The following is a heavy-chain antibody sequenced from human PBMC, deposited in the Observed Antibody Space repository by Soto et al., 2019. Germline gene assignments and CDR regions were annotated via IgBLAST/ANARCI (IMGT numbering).Heavy chain of an antibody. CDR2: INPNNGGT. Sequence: ASVKVSCKTSGYTFTDYYMEWVRQAPGQGLEWMGWINPNNGGTNYAQKFQGRVTLTRDTSTNTVYMELSRLTSDDTAVYYCATTVLGILYYGLDIWGQGTTVTVSS. CDR1: GYTFTDYY. V-gene: IGHV1-2*02. D-gene: IGHD3-3*02. J-gene: IGHJ6*02. CDR3: ATTVLGILYYGLDI.